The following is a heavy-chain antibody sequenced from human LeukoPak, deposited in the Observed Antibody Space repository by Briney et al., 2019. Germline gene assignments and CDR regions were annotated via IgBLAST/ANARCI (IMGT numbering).Heavy chain of an antibody. CDR2: IYTSIYISGST. CDR1: GGSIRSYY. J-gene: IGHJ4*02. Sequence: SETLSLTCTVSGGSIRSYYWSWIRQPAGKGLEWIGRIYTSIYISGSTNYNPSLKSRVTMSVDTSKNQFSLNVSSVTAADTAVYYCARGDYDSGGYYPGRFTEFDYWGQGTLVTVSS. V-gene: IGHV4-4*07. D-gene: IGHD3-22*01. CDR3: ARGDYDSGGYYPGRFTEFDY.